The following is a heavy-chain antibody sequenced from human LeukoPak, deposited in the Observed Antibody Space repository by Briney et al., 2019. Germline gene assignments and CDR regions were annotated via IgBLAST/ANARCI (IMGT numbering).Heavy chain of an antibody. CDR3: ARESSGWYAVLFDY. CDR2: IYTSGST. Sequence: NPSETLSLTCTVSGGSISSYYWSWIRQPAGKGLEWIGRIYTSGSTNYNPSLKSRVTMSVDTSKNQFSLKLSSVTAADTAVYYCARESSGWYAVLFDYWGQGTLVTVSS. D-gene: IGHD6-19*01. V-gene: IGHV4-4*07. CDR1: GGSISSYY. J-gene: IGHJ4*02.